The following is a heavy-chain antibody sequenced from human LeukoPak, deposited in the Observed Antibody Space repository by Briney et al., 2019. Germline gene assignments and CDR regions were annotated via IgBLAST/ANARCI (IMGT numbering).Heavy chain of an antibody. CDR3: ARGTTAFDY. J-gene: IGHJ4*02. V-gene: IGHV3-9*01. CDR2: ISWNSGSI. CDR1: GFTFDDYA. D-gene: IGHD1/OR15-1a*01. Sequence: GRSLXLSCAASGFTFDDYAMHWVRQAPGKGLEWVSGISWNSGSIGYADSVKGRFTISRDNAKNSLYLQMNSLRAEDTALYYCARGTTAFDYWGQGTLVTVSS.